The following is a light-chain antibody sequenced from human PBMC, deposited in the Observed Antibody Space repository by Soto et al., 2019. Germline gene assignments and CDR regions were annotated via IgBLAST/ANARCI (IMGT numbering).Light chain of an antibody. Sequence: EIVLTQSPATLSLSPGERATLSCRASQSVGYYLAWYQQKPGQAPRLLIYDASNRATGIPARFSGSGSGTNFTLTTSSLEPEDFAFYYGQQLTNWLFIFAPGPRVDIK. CDR1: QSVGYY. V-gene: IGKV3-11*01. CDR2: DAS. J-gene: IGKJ3*01. CDR3: QQLTNWLFI.